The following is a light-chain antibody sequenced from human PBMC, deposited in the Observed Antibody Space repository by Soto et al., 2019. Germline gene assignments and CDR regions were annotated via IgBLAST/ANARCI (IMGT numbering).Light chain of an antibody. V-gene: IGLV2-14*03. CDR2: DVT. J-gene: IGLJ1*01. CDR1: SSDVGGSDH. CDR3: SSYTPTRTYV. Sequence: QSALTQPASVSASPGQSITLSCTGSSSDVGGSDHVSWYQQHPGKAPKLMIYDVTNRPSGVSNRFSGSKSGNTASLTISGLQAEDEADYYCSSYTPTRTYVFGTGTKVTVL.